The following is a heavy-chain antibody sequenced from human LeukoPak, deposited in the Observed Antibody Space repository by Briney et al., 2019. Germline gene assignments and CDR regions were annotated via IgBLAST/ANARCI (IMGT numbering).Heavy chain of an antibody. CDR3: ARLQWFGELSRYMDV. CDR1: GFTFSSYW. V-gene: IGHV4-4*02. CDR2: MYHSGST. Sequence: PGGSLRLSCAASGFTFSSYWMSWVRQAPGKGLEWIGEMYHSGSTNNNPSFKSRVTISVDKSKSQFSLRLSSVTAADTAIYYCARLQWFGELSRYMDVWGKGTTVTVSS. D-gene: IGHD3-10*01. J-gene: IGHJ6*03.